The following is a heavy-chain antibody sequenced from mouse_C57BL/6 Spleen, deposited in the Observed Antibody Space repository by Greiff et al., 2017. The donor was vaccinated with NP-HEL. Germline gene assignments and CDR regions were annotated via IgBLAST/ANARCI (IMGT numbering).Heavy chain of an antibody. CDR1: GYTFTSYW. D-gene: IGHD1-1*01. V-gene: IGHV1-69*01. CDR2: IDPSDSYT. J-gene: IGHJ2*01. Sequence: QVQLQQPGAELVMPGASVKLSCKASGYTFTSYWMHWVKQRPGQGLEWIGEIDPSDSYTNYNQKFKGKSTLTVDKSSSTAYMQLSSLTSEDSAVYYCALITTVVEGYVDYWGQGTTLTVSA. CDR3: ALITTVVEGYVDY.